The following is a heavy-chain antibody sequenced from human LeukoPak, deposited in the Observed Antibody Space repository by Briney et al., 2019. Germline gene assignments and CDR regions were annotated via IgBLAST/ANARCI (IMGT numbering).Heavy chain of an antibody. D-gene: IGHD2-2*01. CDR2: INHSGSI. Sequence: SETLSLTCAVYGGSFSGYYWSWIRQPPGKGLEWIGEINHSGSINYNPSLKSRVTISVDTSKNQFSLKLSSVTAADTAVYYCARSTWNFDYWGQGTLVTVSS. V-gene: IGHV4-34*01. CDR3: ARSTWNFDY. J-gene: IGHJ4*02. CDR1: GGSFSGYY.